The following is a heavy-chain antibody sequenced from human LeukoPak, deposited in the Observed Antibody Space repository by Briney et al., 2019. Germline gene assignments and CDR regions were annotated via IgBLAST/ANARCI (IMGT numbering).Heavy chain of an antibody. V-gene: IGHV1-69*05. Sequence: ASVKVSCKASGGTFSSYAISWVRQAPGQGLEWMGGIIPIFGTANYAQKFQGRVTITTDESTSTAYMELSSLRSEDTAVYYCATDRGTSSGSYVVYPHEIHAFDIWGQGTMVTVSS. D-gene: IGHD3-10*01. CDR2: IIPIFGTA. CDR3: ATDRGTSSGSYVVYPHEIHAFDI. CDR1: GGTFSSYA. J-gene: IGHJ3*02.